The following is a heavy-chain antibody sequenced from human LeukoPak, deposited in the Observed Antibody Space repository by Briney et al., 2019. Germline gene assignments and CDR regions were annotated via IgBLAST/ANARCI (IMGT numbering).Heavy chain of an antibody. Sequence: GGSLRLSCAASGFTFSSYAMSWVRQAPGKGLEWVSVISGSGGSTYYADSVKGRFTISRDNSKNTLYLQMNSLRAEDTAVYYCAKDRGSSGYYDYWGQGTLVTVPS. V-gene: IGHV3-23*01. CDR3: AKDRGSSGYYDY. J-gene: IGHJ4*02. D-gene: IGHD3-22*01. CDR2: ISGSGGST. CDR1: GFTFSSYA.